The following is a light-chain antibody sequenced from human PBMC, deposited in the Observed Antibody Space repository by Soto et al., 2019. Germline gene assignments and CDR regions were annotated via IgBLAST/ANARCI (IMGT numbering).Light chain of an antibody. CDR2: DVR. J-gene: IGLJ2*01. Sequence: QSALTQPRSVSGSPGQSVTISCTGSSSDIGGYNYVSWYQQHPGKVPKLMIYDVRKRPPGVPDRFSGSKSGNTASLTISGLQAEDEADYYCCSYAGSYTLIFGGGTKVTVL. CDR3: CSYAGSYTLI. CDR1: SSDIGGYNY. V-gene: IGLV2-11*01.